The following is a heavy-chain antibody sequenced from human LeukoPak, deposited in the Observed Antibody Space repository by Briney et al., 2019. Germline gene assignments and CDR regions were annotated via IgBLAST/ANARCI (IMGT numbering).Heavy chain of an antibody. CDR2: INPNSGGT. D-gene: IGHD3-22*01. CDR3: ARGPGGRRGYYPLEDSSYYYYMDV. V-gene: IGHV1-2*02. J-gene: IGHJ6*03. Sequence: GASVKVSCKASGYTFTGYYMHWVRQAPGQGLEWMGWINPNSGGTNYAQKFQGRVTMTRDTSISTAYMELSRLRSDDTAVYYCARGPGGRRGYYPLEDSSYYYYMDVWGKGTTVTVSS. CDR1: GYTFTGYY.